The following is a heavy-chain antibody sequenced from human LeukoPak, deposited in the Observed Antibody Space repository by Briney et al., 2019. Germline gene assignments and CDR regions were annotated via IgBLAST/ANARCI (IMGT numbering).Heavy chain of an antibody. Sequence: GGSLRLSCAASSFIFSSYGMHWVRQAPGKGLEWVAFKRYDGNNKYYTDSVKGRFIISRDNSKKTLYLQMNSLRAEDTAVYYCAKDLTRGYTYGLEGDYWGQGTLVTVSS. CDR3: AKDLTRGYTYGLEGDY. CDR2: KRYDGNNK. J-gene: IGHJ4*02. CDR1: SFIFSSYG. D-gene: IGHD5-12*01. V-gene: IGHV3-30*02.